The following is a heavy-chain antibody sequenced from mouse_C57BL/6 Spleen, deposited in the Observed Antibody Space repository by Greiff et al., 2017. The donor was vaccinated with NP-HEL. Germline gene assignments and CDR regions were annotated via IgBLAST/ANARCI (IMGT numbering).Heavy chain of an antibody. Sequence: EVMLVESGGGLVKPGGSLKLSCAASGFTFSDYGMHWVRQAPEKGLEWVAYISSGSSTIYYADTVKGRFTISRDNAKNTRFLQMTSLRSEDTAMYYCGKGYLFDVWGTGTTVTVSS. CDR1: GFTFSDYG. V-gene: IGHV5-17*01. CDR2: ISSGSSTI. D-gene: IGHD2-2*01. J-gene: IGHJ1*03. CDR3: GKGYLFDV.